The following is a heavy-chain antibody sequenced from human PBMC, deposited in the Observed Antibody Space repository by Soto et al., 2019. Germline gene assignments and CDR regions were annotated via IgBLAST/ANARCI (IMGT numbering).Heavy chain of an antibody. CDR3: ARSRPNDYYGSGSYLFDY. CDR1: GGTFSSYA. J-gene: IGHJ4*02. Sequence: QVQLVQSGAEVKKPGSSVKVSCKASGGTFSSYAISWVRQAPGQGLEWMGGIIPIFGTGNYAQKFQGRVTITADESTSTAYMELSSLRSEDTAVYYCARSRPNDYYGSGSYLFDYWGQGTLVTVSS. D-gene: IGHD3-10*01. CDR2: IIPIFGTG. V-gene: IGHV1-69*01.